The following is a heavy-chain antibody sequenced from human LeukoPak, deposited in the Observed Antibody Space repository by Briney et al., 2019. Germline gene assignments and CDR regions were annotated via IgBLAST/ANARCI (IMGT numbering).Heavy chain of an antibody. CDR1: GFTFSSYA. J-gene: IGHJ2*01. CDR2: ISGSGGST. CDR3: AKDSSPYYYDSSGYYPYWYFDL. V-gene: IGHV3-23*01. D-gene: IGHD3-22*01. Sequence: GGSLRLSCAASGFTFSSYAMSWVRQAPGKGLEWVSAISGSGGSTYYADSVKGRFTISRDNSKNTLYLQMNSLRDEDTAVYYCAKDSSPYYYDSSGYYPYWYFDLWGRGTLVTVSS.